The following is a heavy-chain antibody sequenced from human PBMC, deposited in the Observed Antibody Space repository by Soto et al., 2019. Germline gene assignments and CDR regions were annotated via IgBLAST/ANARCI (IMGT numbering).Heavy chain of an antibody. CDR1: GGSISSYY. J-gene: IGHJ4*02. V-gene: IGHV4-59*04. CDR3: ATTTGY. D-gene: IGHD1-1*01. CDR2: IYYSGDT. Sequence: SETMSLTCTVSGGSISSYYWSWIRQPPGKGLEWIGYIYYSGDTYYNASLKSRVTISVDTSKSQFFLKLSSVTAADTAVYYCATTTGYWGQGTLVTVSS.